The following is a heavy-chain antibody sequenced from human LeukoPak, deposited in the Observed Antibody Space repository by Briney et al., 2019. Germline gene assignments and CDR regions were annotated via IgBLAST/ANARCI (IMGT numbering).Heavy chain of an antibody. D-gene: IGHD6-6*01. V-gene: IGHV3-23*01. CDR3: ARGVSSSGNFDY. J-gene: IGHJ4*02. Sequence: GGSLRLSCAASGFTFSSYAMSWVRQAPGKGLEWVSAISGSGGSTYYADSVKGRFTISRDNSKNTLYLQMNSLRAEDTAVYYCARGVSSSGNFDYWGQGTLVTVSS. CDR1: GFTFSSYA. CDR2: ISGSGGST.